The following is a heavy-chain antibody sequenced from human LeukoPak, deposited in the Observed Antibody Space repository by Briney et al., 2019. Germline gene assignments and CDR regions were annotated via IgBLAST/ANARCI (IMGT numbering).Heavy chain of an antibody. D-gene: IGHD3-10*01. V-gene: IGHV3-21*01. CDR2: ISSSSSYI. J-gene: IGHJ4*02. CDR3: ARDMVQLWSGFDY. CDR1: GFTFSSYS. Sequence: PGGSLRLSCAASGFTFSSYSMTWVRQAQGKGLEWVSFISSSSSYIYYADSVKGRFTISRDNAKNSLYLQMNSLRAEDTAVFYCARDMVQLWSGFDYWGQGTLVTVSS.